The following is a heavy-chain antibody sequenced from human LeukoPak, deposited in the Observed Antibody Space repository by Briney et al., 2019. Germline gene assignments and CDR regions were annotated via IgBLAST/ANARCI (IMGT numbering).Heavy chain of an antibody. CDR1: GYTLTELS. CDR2: FDPEDGET. J-gene: IGHJ4*02. V-gene: IGHV1-24*01. Sequence: GASVKVSCKVSGYTLTELSMHWVRQAPGKGLEWMGGFDPEDGETIYAQKFQGRVTMTEDTSTDTAYMELSSLRSEDTAVYYCAIWRRIDCGGDCFLAYWGQGTLVTVSS. CDR3: AIWRRIDCGGDCFLAY. D-gene: IGHD2-21*02.